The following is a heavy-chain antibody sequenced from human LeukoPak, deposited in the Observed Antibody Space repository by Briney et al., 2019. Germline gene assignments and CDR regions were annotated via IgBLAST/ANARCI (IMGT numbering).Heavy chain of an antibody. Sequence: GASVKVSCKASGGTFSSYAISWVRQAPGQGLEWMGGIIPIFGTANYAQKFQGRVTITTDKSTSTAYMELSSLRSEDTAVYYCARDKPAGYSSSWYRGVYYFDYWGQGTLVTVSS. CDR2: IIPIFGTA. J-gene: IGHJ4*02. V-gene: IGHV1-69*05. CDR3: ARDKPAGYSSSWYRGVYYFDY. D-gene: IGHD6-13*01. CDR1: GGTFSSYA.